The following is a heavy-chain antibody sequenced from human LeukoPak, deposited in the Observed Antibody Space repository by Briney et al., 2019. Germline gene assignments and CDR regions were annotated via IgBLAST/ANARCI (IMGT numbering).Heavy chain of an antibody. CDR3: ARGKISSSDLFDP. D-gene: IGHD6-13*01. CDR1: GFPFDIYN. V-gene: IGHV3-21*01. J-gene: IGHJ5*02. CDR2: IGGSGSHI. Sequence: PGGSLRLSCAASGFPFDIYNMNWVRQAPGKGLEWVSSIGGSGSHIYYADSMKGRFTISRDNAKNSLYLQMNSLRAEDTAVYYCARGKISSSDLFDPWGQGTLVTVSS.